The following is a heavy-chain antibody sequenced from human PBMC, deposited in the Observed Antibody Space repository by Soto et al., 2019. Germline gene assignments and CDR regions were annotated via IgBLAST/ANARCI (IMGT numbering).Heavy chain of an antibody. CDR1: GYTFTNYY. Sequence: QVHLVQSGAEVKKPGASVKVSCKASGYTFTNYYIHWVRQAPGQGLEWLGIIRPSGGRTEYAQRFQGRVTMTRDTSTSTVYMELTSLTSEDTAVYYCAREPSESYYFDYWGQGTLVTVSS. D-gene: IGHD5-18*01. CDR3: AREPSESYYFDY. J-gene: IGHJ4*02. V-gene: IGHV1-46*01. CDR2: IRPSGGRT.